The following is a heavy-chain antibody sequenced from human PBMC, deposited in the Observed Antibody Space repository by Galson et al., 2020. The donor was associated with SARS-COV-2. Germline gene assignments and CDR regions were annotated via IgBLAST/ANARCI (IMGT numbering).Heavy chain of an antibody. V-gene: IGHV1-18*01. Sequence: ASVKVSCKASGYTFTSYGISWVRQAPGQGLEWMGWISAYNGHTNYEQKLQGRVTMTTDTSTSTAYMELRSLRSDDTAVYYCARATIRMGNIVVVPAATFYYWGQGTLVTVSS. CDR3: ARATIRMGNIVVVPAATFYY. J-gene: IGHJ4*02. CDR1: GYTFTSYG. CDR2: ISAYNGHT. D-gene: IGHD2-2*01.